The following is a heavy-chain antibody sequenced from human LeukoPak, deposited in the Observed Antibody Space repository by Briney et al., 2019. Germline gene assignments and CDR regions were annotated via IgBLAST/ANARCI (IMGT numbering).Heavy chain of an antibody. CDR3: ARDRVSVGSPRDGLDV. V-gene: IGHV3-30-3*01. Sequence: PGGSLRLSCAASGFTFSSYALHWVRQAPGKGLEWVAVISYDGSSQFHADSVKGRFTFSRDSSRNTLYLQMNSLRAEDTAVYYCARDRVSVGSPRDGLDVWGQGTTVTVSS. CDR2: ISYDGSSQ. J-gene: IGHJ6*02. CDR1: GFTFSSYA. D-gene: IGHD4-23*01.